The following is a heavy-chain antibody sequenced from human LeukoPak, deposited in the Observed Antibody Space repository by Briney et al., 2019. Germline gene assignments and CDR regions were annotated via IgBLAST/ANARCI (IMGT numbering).Heavy chain of an antibody. Sequence: ASVKVSCKASGYRFTGCYMHWVRQAPGQGLEWMGWINPNSGVTNYAQNFQGRVSMTRDTSISTAYMELSRLRSDDTAVYYCARQQEVSGYFDYYGQGTLVIVSS. CDR1: GYRFTGCY. CDR2: INPNSGVT. D-gene: IGHD3-16*02. J-gene: IGHJ4*02. CDR3: ARQQEVSGYFDY. V-gene: IGHV1-2*02.